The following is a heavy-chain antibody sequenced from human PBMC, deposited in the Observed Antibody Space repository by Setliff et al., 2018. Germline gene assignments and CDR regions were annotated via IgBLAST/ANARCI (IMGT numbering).Heavy chain of an antibody. CDR2: IKQDGSTK. CDR1: GFSFSRHW. Sequence: GGSLRLSCVVSGFSFSRHWMSWVRQAPGKGLEWVADIKQDGSTKYYLDSMKGRFTISRDNAKNSLYLQMNSLRAEDTAVYYCASAGHSGSWFPFDAFHIRGQGTMVTVSS. D-gene: IGHD6-13*01. V-gene: IGHV3-7*01. J-gene: IGHJ3*02. CDR3: ASAGHSGSWFPFDAFHI.